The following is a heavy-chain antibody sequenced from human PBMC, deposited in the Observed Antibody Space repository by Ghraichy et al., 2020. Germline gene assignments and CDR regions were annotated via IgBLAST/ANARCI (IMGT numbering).Heavy chain of an antibody. CDR2: IYHAGST. J-gene: IGHJ5*02. Sequence: SETLSLTWAVSGVSITSSHWWSWVRQPPGKGLEWIGEIYHAGSTKYNPSLKNRVSISADKSNNQISLTMSSVTAADTAVYYCAKTPFYEDNVGFDLWGQGTLVTVSS. CDR3: AKTPFYEDNVGFDL. D-gene: IGHD5/OR15-5a*01. CDR1: GVSITSSHW. V-gene: IGHV4-4*02.